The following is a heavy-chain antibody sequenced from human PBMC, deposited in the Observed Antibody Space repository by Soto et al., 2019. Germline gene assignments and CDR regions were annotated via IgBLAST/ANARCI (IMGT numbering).Heavy chain of an antibody. Sequence: SETLSITCAVSGGPISSSSYYWGWIRQPPGKGLEWIGSFYHSGSTYYNPSLKSRVTISVDTSKNQFSLKLSSVTAADTAVYYCGTGWQQLALDYWGQGTLVTVSS. J-gene: IGHJ4*02. CDR2: FYHSGST. CDR1: GGPISSSSYY. CDR3: GTGWQQLALDY. V-gene: IGHV4-39*01. D-gene: IGHD6-13*01.